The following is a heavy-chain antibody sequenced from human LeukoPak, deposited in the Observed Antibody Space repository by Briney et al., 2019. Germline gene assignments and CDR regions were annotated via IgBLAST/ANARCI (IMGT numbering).Heavy chain of an antibody. J-gene: IGHJ5*02. CDR2: INHSGST. V-gene: IGHV4-34*01. CDR3: ARGRRGIAARPSWFDP. CDR1: GGSISSYY. Sequence: SETLSLTCTVSGGSISSYYRSWIRQPPGKGLEWIGEINHSGSTNYNPSLKSRVTISVDTSKNQFSLKLSSVTAADTAVYYCARGRRGIAARPSWFDPWGQGTLVTVSS. D-gene: IGHD6-6*01.